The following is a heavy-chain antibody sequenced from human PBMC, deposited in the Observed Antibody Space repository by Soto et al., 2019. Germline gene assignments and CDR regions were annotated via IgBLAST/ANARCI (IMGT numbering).Heavy chain of an antibody. V-gene: IGHV4-30-2*01. CDR2: IYHSGST. J-gene: IGHJ4*02. D-gene: IGHD5-12*01. Sequence: SETLSLTCAVSGGSIISGGYSWIWIRQPPGKGLEWIGYIYHSGSTYYNPSLKSRVTISVDRSKNQFSLKLSSVTAADTAVYYCARYDSGYDDSGYFDYWGQGTLVTVSS. CDR3: ARYDSGYDDSGYFDY. CDR1: GGSIISGGYS.